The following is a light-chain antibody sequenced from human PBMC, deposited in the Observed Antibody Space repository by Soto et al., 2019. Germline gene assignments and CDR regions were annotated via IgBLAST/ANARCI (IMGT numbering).Light chain of an antibody. CDR1: QSVSNN. Sequence: EIVMTQSQATLSVSPGERATLSCRASQSVSNNLAWYQQKPGQAPRLLIYGASTRATGIPASFSGSGSGAEFTLTISSLQSEDFAIYYCQQYDNWPRTFGPGTKVEIK. CDR2: GAS. CDR3: QQYDNWPRT. V-gene: IGKV3-15*01. J-gene: IGKJ1*01.